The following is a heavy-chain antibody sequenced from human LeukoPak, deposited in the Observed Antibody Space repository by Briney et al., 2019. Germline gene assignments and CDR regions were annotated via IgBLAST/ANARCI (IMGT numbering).Heavy chain of an antibody. Sequence: ASVKVSCKASGYTFTSYGISWVRQAPGQGLEWMGWISAYNGNTNYAQKLQGRVTMTTDTSTSTAYMELRSLRSDDTAVYYCARPPRSYDSSGYAFDIWGRGTMVTVSS. D-gene: IGHD3-22*01. CDR1: GYTFTSYG. J-gene: IGHJ3*02. V-gene: IGHV1-18*01. CDR3: ARPPRSYDSSGYAFDI. CDR2: ISAYNGNT.